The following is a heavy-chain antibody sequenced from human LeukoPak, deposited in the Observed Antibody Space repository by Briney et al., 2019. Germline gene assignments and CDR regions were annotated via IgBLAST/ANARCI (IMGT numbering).Heavy chain of an antibody. D-gene: IGHD2-15*01. CDR3: ARGGVLPYSFDAFDI. Sequence: GGPLRLSCAASGFTFSTYTMNWVRQPPGKGLEWVSNIGTSSSTIYYADSVKGRFTISRDNAKNSLYLQMNSLRAEDTAVYYCARGGVLPYSFDAFDIWGQGTMVTVSS. V-gene: IGHV3-48*01. CDR1: GFTFSTYT. CDR2: IGTSSSTI. J-gene: IGHJ3*02.